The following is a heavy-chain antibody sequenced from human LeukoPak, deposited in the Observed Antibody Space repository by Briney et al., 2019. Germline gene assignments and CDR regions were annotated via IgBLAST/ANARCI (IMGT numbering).Heavy chain of an antibody. D-gene: IGHD3-10*01. V-gene: IGHV3-7*03. CDR1: GFTFSSYW. Sequence: GGSLRLSCAASGFTFSSYWMSWVRQAPGKGLEWVANIKQDGSEKYYVDSVKGRFTISRDNARNSLYLQMNSLRGEDTAVYYCARDLDYGSGRSLGAFDIWGQGTMVTVSS. CDR3: ARDLDYGSGRSLGAFDI. J-gene: IGHJ3*02. CDR2: IKQDGSEK.